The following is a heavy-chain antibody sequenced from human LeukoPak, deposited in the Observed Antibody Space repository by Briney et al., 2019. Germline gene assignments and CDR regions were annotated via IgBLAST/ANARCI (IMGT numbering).Heavy chain of an antibody. CDR2: IYYSGST. D-gene: IGHD3-3*01. CDR3: ARARYYDFWSGYSPLDY. Sequence: PSETLSLTCTVSGGSVSSGSYYWSWIRQPPGKGLERIGYIYYSGSTNYNPSLKSRVTISVDTSKNQFSLKLSSVTAADTAVYYCARARYYDFWSGYSPLDYWGQGTLVTVSS. CDR1: GGSVSSGSYY. V-gene: IGHV4-61*01. J-gene: IGHJ4*02.